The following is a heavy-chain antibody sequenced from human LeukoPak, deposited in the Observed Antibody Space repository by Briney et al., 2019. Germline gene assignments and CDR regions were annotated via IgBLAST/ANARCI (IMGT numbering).Heavy chain of an antibody. V-gene: IGHV4-59*12. Sequence: PSETLSLTCTVSGGSISSYYWSWIRQPPGKGLEWIGYIYYSGSTNYNPSLKSRVTISVDTSKNQFSLKLSSVTAADTAVYYCARLHSSSWYPLAFDPWGQGTLVTVSS. D-gene: IGHD6-13*01. CDR3: ARLHSSSWYPLAFDP. CDR2: IYYSGST. CDR1: GGSISSYY. J-gene: IGHJ5*02.